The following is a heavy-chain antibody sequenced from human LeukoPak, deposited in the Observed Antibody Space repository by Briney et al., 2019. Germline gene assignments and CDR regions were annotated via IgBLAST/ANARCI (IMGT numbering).Heavy chain of an antibody. CDR2: INTDGSNT. CDR3: ASVEPDY. Sequence: GGSLRLSCAASGFTFSSYWMSWVRQAPGKGLVWVSRINTDGSNTNYADSVKGRFTISRDNTKNTLYLQMNSLRAEDTAVYYCASVEPDYWGQGTLVTVSS. J-gene: IGHJ4*02. CDR1: GFTFSSYW. D-gene: IGHD1-14*01. V-gene: IGHV3-74*01.